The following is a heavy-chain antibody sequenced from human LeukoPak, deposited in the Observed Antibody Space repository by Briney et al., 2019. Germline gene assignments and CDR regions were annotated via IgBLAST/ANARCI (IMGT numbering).Heavy chain of an antibody. Sequence: SVKVSCKASGGTFSSYAISWVRQAPGQGLEWMGGIIPIFGTANYAQKFQGRVTITTDKSTSTAYMELSSLRSEDTAGYYCARADYGDYGFFDIWGQGTMVTVSS. CDR2: IIPIFGTA. D-gene: IGHD4-17*01. CDR3: ARADYGDYGFFDI. CDR1: GGTFSSYA. J-gene: IGHJ3*02. V-gene: IGHV1-69*05.